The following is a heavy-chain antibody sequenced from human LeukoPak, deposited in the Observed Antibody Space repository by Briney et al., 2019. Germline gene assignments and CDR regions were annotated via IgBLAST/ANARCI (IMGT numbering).Heavy chain of an antibody. CDR3: ARAGGWGYDTSRYFYY. J-gene: IGHJ4*02. CDR1: GYSFTNYW. D-gene: IGHD3-22*01. V-gene: IGHV5-51*01. Sequence: GESLKISCKGSGYSFTNYWIGWVRQMPGKGLEWMGITCPGDSDTRYSPSFQGQVTISADKSISTAYLQWSSLKASDTAIYYCARAGGWGYDTSRYFYYWGQGTRVTVSS. CDR2: TCPGDSDT.